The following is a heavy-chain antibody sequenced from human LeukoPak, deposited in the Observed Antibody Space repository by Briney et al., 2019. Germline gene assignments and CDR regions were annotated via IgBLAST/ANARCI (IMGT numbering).Heavy chain of an antibody. CDR2: VSYSGNS. D-gene: IGHD6-19*01. CDR1: GGSISTYY. CDR3: AGADRIAVAGTYYYYYYGMDV. Sequence: PSETLSLTCIVFGGSISTYYWSWVRQPPGKGLEWIGYVSYSGNSDYNPSLKSRVAISIDTSKNQFSLRLRSVTAADTAVYYCAGADRIAVAGTYYYYYYGMDVWGQGTTVTVSS. J-gene: IGHJ6*02. V-gene: IGHV4-59*01.